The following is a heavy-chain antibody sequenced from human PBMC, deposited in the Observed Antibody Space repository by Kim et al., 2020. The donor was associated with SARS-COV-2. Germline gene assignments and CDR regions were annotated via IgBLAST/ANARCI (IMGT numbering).Heavy chain of an antibody. CDR3: ARDPRPYCTTSCYSGWFDP. CDR1: GFTFGTYS. Sequence: GGSLRLSCAASGFTFGTYSMTWVRQAPGKGLEWVSSISSTGTYIYYAGSVEGRFTISRDNTKNSLYLQMNSLRAEDTAVYFCARDPRPYCTTSCYSGWFDPWGQGTLVTVSS. D-gene: IGHD2-15*01. J-gene: IGHJ5*02. CDR2: ISSTGTYI. V-gene: IGHV3-21*01.